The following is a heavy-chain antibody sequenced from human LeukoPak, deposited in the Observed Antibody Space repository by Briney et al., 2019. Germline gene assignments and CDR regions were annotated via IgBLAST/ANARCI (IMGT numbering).Heavy chain of an antibody. D-gene: IGHD1-1*01. CDR1: GFTFSSYA. CDR3: ARDKRNSNWFDP. V-gene: IGHV3-23*01. Sequence: GGSLRLSCAASGFTFSSYAMSWVRQAPGKGLEWVSSISGSGGSTDYADFVKGRFTISRDNSKNTLYLQMNSLRAEDMAVYYCARDKRNSNWFDPWGQGTLVTVSS. J-gene: IGHJ5*02. CDR2: ISGSGGST.